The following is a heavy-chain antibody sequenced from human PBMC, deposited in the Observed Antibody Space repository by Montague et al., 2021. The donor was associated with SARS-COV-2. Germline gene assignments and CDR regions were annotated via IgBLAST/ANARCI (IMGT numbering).Heavy chain of an antibody. J-gene: IGHJ5*02. Sequence: SLRLSCAASGFTFDDYAMHWVRQAPGKGLEWVSGISWNSGSIGYADSVKGRFTISRDDAKNSPYLQMNSLRAEDTALYYCAKDGSSSWYGWFDPWGQETLVTVSS. CDR2: ISWNSGSI. V-gene: IGHV3-9*01. CDR3: AKDGSSSWYGWFDP. CDR1: GFTFDDYA. D-gene: IGHD6-13*01.